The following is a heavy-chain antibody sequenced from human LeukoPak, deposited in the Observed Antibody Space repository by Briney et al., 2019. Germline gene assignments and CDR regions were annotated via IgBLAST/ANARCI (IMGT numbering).Heavy chain of an antibody. J-gene: IGHJ6*03. V-gene: IGHV1-69*05. CDR2: IIPIFGTA. CDR1: GGTFSIYA. Sequence: SSVTVSCTASGGTFSIYAISWVRQAPGQGLEWMGGIIPIFGTANYAQKFQGRVTITTDESTSTAYMELSSLRSEDTAVYYCARGAEVCSGGSCPERFFYYYYYMDVWGKGTTVTVSS. CDR3: ARGAEVCSGGSCPERFFYYYYYMDV. D-gene: IGHD2-15*01.